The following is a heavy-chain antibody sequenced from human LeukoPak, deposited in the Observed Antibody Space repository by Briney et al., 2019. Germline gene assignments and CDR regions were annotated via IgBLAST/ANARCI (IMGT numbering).Heavy chain of an antibody. J-gene: IGHJ4*02. V-gene: IGHV3-30*02. D-gene: IGHD3-22*01. CDR3: AKGVEGYYYDRLDY. Sequence: GGSLRLSCAASGFTSSSYGMHWVRQAPGKGLEWVTFIRYDGSKKYYADSVKGRFTISRDNSKNTLYLQMNGLRAEDTAVYYCAKGVEGYYYDRLDYWGQGTLVTVSS. CDR1: GFTSSSYG. CDR2: IRYDGSKK.